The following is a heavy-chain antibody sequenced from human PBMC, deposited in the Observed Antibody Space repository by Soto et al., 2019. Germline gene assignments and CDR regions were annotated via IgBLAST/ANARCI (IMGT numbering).Heavy chain of an antibody. J-gene: IGHJ4*02. V-gene: IGHV3-49*03. Sequence: GGSLRLSCTASGFTLGDYAMSWFRQAPGKGLEWVGFIRSKAYGGTTEYAASVKGRFTISRDDSKSIAYLQMNSLKTEDTAVYYCTGRQYSSGWYRRDYWGQGTLVTVSS. CDR3: TGRQYSSGWYRRDY. D-gene: IGHD6-19*01. CDR1: GFTLGDYA. CDR2: IRSKAYGGTT.